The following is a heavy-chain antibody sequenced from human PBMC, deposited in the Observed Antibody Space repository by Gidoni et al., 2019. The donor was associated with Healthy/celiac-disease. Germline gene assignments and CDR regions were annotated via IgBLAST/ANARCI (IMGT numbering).Heavy chain of an antibody. Sequence: PCKGSGYSFTSYWIGWVRQMSGKGLERMRITYPGDSDTRYSPSCQGQDTISADKSISTAYLQWSGLKASDTAMYYCAGRGGGGSYWYFDLWGRGTLVTVSS. J-gene: IGHJ2*01. D-gene: IGHD2-15*01. CDR2: TYPGDSDT. V-gene: IGHV5-51*01. CDR1: GYSFTSYW. CDR3: AGRGGGGSYWYFDL.